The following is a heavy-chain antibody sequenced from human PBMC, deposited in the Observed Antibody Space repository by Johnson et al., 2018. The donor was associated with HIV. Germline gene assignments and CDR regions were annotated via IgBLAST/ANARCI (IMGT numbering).Heavy chain of an antibody. D-gene: IGHD1-1*01. V-gene: IGHV3-30*02. CDR1: VFTFSSYG. CDR3: AKDRTGFDAFDI. Sequence: QVQLVESGGGVVQPGGSLRLSCAASVFTFSSYGMHWVRQAPGKGLEWVAFIRYDGSNKYYADSVKGRFTISRDNSKNTLYLQMNSLRAEDTAVYYCAKDRTGFDAFDIWGQGTMVTVSS. J-gene: IGHJ3*02. CDR2: IRYDGSNK.